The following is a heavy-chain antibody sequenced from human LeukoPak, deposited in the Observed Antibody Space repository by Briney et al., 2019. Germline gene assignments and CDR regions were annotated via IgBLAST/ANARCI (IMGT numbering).Heavy chain of an antibody. CDR2: IRYDGSNK. J-gene: IGHJ4*02. Sequence: PGGSLRLSCAASGFTFSSYGMHWVRQAPGKGLEWVAFIRYDGSNKYYADSVKGRFTISRDNSKNTLYLQMNSLRAEDTAVYYCAKDQQFYGPYYRGYFDYWGQGTLVTVSS. D-gene: IGHD3-22*01. CDR1: GFTFSSYG. CDR3: AKDQQFYGPYYRGYFDY. V-gene: IGHV3-30*02.